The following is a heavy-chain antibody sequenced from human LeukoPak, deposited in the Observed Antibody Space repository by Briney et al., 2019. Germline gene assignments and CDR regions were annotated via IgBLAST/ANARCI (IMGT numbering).Heavy chain of an antibody. V-gene: IGHV1-2*02. CDR3: ARDSSSWYNQDY. CDR2: INPNSGGT. CDR1: GYTFTGYY. D-gene: IGHD6-13*01. Sequence: ASVKVSRKASGYTFTGYYMHWVRQAPGQGLEWMGWINPNSGGTNYAQKFQGRVTMTRDTSISTAYMELSRLRSDDTAVYYCARDSSSWYNQDYWGQGTLVTVSS. J-gene: IGHJ4*02.